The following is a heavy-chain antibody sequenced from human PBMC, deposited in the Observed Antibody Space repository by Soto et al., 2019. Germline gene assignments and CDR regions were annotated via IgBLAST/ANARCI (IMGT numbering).Heavy chain of an antibody. CDR1: DYTFSRYG. D-gene: IGHD2-8*01. CDR2: ISGYNGDT. Sequence: QGQLVQSGGEVKKPGASVKVSCKASDYTFSRYGISWVRQAPGQGLEWMGWISGYNGDTNYAQKFQGRVTMTIDTSTTTAYMELRSLTSDETAVYYCAKNGQPPYYYYGMDVWGQGTTVTVSS. J-gene: IGHJ6*02. CDR3: AKNGQPPYYYYGMDV. V-gene: IGHV1-18*01.